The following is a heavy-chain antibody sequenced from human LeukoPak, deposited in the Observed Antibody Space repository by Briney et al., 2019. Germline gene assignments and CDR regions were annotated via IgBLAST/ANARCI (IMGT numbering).Heavy chain of an antibody. D-gene: IGHD3-16*01. Sequence: SETLSLTCTVSGGSISSSSYYWGWIRQPPGKGLVWIGSIYFTGTTLYNPSLTSRVTISVDTSKNQFSLRLNSVTAADTAVYYCARQLGAYSYPFDIWGQGTKVTVSS. J-gene: IGHJ3*02. CDR3: ARQLGAYSYPFDI. V-gene: IGHV4-39*01. CDR1: GGSISSSSYY. CDR2: IYFTGTT.